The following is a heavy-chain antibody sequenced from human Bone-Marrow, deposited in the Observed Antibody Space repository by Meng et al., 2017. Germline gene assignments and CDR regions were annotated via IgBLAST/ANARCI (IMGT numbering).Heavy chain of an antibody. J-gene: IGHJ4*02. Sequence: GSLRLSCAVYGGSFSGYYWSWIRQPPGKGLEWIGEINHSGSTNYNPSLKSRVTISVDTSKNQFSLKLSSVTAADTAVYYCARDYYDSSGYWGGIDYWGQGTLVTVS. CDR3: ARDYYDSSGYWGGIDY. CDR2: INHSGST. V-gene: IGHV4-34*01. CDR1: GGSFSGYY. D-gene: IGHD3-22*01.